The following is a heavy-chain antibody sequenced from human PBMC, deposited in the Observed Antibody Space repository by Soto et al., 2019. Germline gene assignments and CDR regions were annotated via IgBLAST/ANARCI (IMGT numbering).Heavy chain of an antibody. J-gene: IGHJ4*02. CDR2: IYWDEDK. Sequence: QITLNESGPTQVNPRQTLTLTCTFSGFSLTTSGVGVGWIRQSPGKAPEWLALIYWDEDKRYSPSLKSRLTIPKDTSKNQVVLTMADLDPADTATYYCAHRVLRSVFGLVTTTASYFDFWGQGTPVAVSS. D-gene: IGHD3-3*01. V-gene: IGHV2-5*02. CDR3: AHRVLRSVFGLVTTTASYFDF. CDR1: GFSLTTSGVG.